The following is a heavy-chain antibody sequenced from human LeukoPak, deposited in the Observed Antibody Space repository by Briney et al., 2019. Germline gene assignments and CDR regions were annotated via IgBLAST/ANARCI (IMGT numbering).Heavy chain of an antibody. V-gene: IGHV4-34*01. J-gene: IGHJ4*02. CDR1: GGSFSGCY. CDR3: ARGGGGWYVGY. D-gene: IGHD6-19*01. Sequence: PSETLSLTCAVYGGSFSGCYWSWIRQPPGKGLEWIGEINHSGSTNYNPSLKSRVTISVDTSKNQFSLKLSSVTAADTAVYYCARGGGGWYVGYWGQGTLVTVSS. CDR2: INHSGST.